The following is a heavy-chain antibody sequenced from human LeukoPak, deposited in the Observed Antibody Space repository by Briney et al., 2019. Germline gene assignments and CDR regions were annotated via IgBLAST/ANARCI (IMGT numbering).Heavy chain of an antibody. V-gene: IGHV3-48*04. CDR1: GFTFSSYS. J-gene: IGHJ4*02. CDR2: ISSSSSTI. CDR3: ARAPSVDYVDY. D-gene: IGHD2-2*01. Sequence: PGGSLRLSCAASGFTFSSYSMNWVRQAPGKELEWVSYISSSSSTIYYADSVKGRFTISRDNAKNSLYLQMNSLRAEDTAVYYCARAPSVDYVDYWGQGTLVTVSS.